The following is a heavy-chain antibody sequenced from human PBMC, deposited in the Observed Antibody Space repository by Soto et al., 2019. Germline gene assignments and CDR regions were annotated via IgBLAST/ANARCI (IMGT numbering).Heavy chain of an antibody. J-gene: IGHJ4*02. CDR3: ARHGARSGWYYFDY. V-gene: IGHV4-39*01. CDR2: IYYSGST. CDR1: GVSISSSSYY. D-gene: IGHD6-19*01. Sequence: PSETLSLTCTVSGVSISSSSYYWGWIRQPPGKGLEWIGSIYYSGSTYYNPSLKSRVTISVDTSKNQFSLKLNSVTAADTAVYYCARHGARSGWYYFDYWGQGSLVTVSS.